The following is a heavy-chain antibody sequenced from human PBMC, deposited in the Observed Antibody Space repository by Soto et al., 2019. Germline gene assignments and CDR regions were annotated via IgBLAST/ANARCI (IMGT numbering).Heavy chain of an antibody. D-gene: IGHD1-26*01. V-gene: IGHV1-69*01. Sequence: QVQLVQSGAEVKKPGSSVKVSCKASGGTFSSYSINWVRQAPGQGLEWMGEIIPIFGTANYAQKFQGRVTITAVESTSTAYMELSSLRSEDTGVYYCARDGGRHSGGIDYWGQGTLVTVSS. CDR3: ARDGGRHSGGIDY. J-gene: IGHJ4*02. CDR2: IIPIFGTA. CDR1: GGTFSSYS.